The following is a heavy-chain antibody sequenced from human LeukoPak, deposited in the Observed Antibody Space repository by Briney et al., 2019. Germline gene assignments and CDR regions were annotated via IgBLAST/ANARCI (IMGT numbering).Heavy chain of an antibody. J-gene: IGHJ4*02. CDR1: GFTFSSYW. V-gene: IGHV3-30*02. Sequence: GGSLRLSCAASGFTFSSYWMSWVRQAPGKGLEWVAFIRYDGSNKYYADSVKGRFTISRDNSKNTLYLQMNSLRAEDTAVYYCAKDVSHSSGWYGDYWGQGTLVTVSS. CDR2: IRYDGSNK. D-gene: IGHD6-19*01. CDR3: AKDVSHSSGWYGDY.